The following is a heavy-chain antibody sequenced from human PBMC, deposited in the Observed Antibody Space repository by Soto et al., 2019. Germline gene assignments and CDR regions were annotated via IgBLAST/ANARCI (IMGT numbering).Heavy chain of an antibody. CDR1: GFTFSSYA. Sequence: PGGSLRLSCAASGFTFSSYAMSWVRQAPGKGLEWVSSISGSGGSTYYADSVKGRFTISRDNAKNTLYLQMNSLRAEDTAVYYCARESGDSYGIPASFDPWGQGTLVTVSS. J-gene: IGHJ5*02. CDR3: ARESGDSYGIPASFDP. CDR2: ISGSGGST. D-gene: IGHD5-18*01. V-gene: IGHV3-23*01.